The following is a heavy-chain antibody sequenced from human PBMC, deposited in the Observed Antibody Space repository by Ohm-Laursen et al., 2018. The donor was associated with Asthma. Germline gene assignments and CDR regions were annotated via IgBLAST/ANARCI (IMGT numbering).Heavy chain of an antibody. CDR2: ISSSSSYI. Sequence: SLRLSCAASGFTFSSYSMNWVRQAPGKGLEWVSSISSSSSYIYYADSVKGRFTISRDNAKNSLYLQMNSLRAEDTAVYYCARDIPSYYDFWSGYLGYYGMDVWGQGTTVTVSS. CDR1: GFTFSSYS. J-gene: IGHJ6*02. CDR3: ARDIPSYYDFWSGYLGYYGMDV. V-gene: IGHV3-21*01. D-gene: IGHD3-3*01.